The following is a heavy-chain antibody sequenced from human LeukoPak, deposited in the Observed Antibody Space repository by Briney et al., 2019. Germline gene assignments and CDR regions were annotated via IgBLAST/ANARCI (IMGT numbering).Heavy chain of an antibody. J-gene: IGHJ4*02. V-gene: IGHV4-59*01. CDR3: AREGRQDYVYFDC. CDR1: GDSISSYY. D-gene: IGHD4-17*01. Sequence: PSQTLSLTCTVSGDSISSYYWSWIRQPPGKGLEWMGYINYSGNTNSNPSLKRRVTISVDTSKNQFSLRLTSVTAADTAVYYCAREGRQDYVYFDCWGQGTLVTVSS. CDR2: INYSGNT.